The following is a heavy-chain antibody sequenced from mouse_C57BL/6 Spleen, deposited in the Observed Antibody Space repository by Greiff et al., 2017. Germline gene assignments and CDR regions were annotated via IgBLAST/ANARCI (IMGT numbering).Heavy chain of an antibody. D-gene: IGHD4-1*01. J-gene: IGHJ4*01. CDR3: ARAGVYAMDY. Sequence: QVQLQQPGAELVMPGASVKLSCKASGYTFTSYWMHWVKQRPGQGLEWIGEIDPSDSYTNYNQKFKGKYTLTVDKATSTAYMQLSSLTSEDSAVYYCARAGVYAMDYWGQGTSVTVSS. CDR1: GYTFTSYW. V-gene: IGHV1-69*01. CDR2: IDPSDSYT.